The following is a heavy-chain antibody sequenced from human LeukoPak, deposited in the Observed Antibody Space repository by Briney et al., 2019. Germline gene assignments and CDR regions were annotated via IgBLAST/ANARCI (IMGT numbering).Heavy chain of an antibody. D-gene: IGHD3-22*01. CDR1: GFTFSSYG. CDR2: IRYDGSNK. J-gene: IGHJ5*02. V-gene: IGHV3-30*02. Sequence: SGGSLRLSCAASGFTFSSYGMHWVRQAPGKGLEWVAFIRYDGSNKYYADSVKGRFTISRDNSKNTLYLQMNSLRAEDTAVYYCAKDPSAYYDSSGYYPWGQGTLVTVSS. CDR3: AKDPSAYYDSSGYYP.